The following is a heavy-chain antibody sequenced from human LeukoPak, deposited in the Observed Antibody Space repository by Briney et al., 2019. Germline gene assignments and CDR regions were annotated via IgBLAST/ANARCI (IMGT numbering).Heavy chain of an antibody. Sequence: SETLSLTCTVSGGSISSYYWSWIRQPPGKGLEWIGYIYYSGSTNYNPSLKSRVTISVDTSKNQFSLKLSSVTAADTAVYYCARVGVKRNWFDPWGRGTLVTVPS. CDR1: GGSISSYY. CDR2: IYYSGST. V-gene: IGHV4-59*01. J-gene: IGHJ5*02. D-gene: IGHD6-13*01. CDR3: ARVGVKRNWFDP.